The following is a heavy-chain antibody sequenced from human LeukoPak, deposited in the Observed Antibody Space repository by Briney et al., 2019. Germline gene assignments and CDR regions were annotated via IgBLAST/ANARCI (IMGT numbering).Heavy chain of an antibody. D-gene: IGHD5-18*01. Sequence: SETLSLTCTVSGGSISSYYWSWIRQPPGKGLEWIGFIYYSGSTYYNPSLKSRVTISVDTSKNQFSLRLSSVTAADTAVYYCARTRGYTYGWYYFGYWGQGTLVTVSS. J-gene: IGHJ4*02. CDR2: IYYSGST. V-gene: IGHV4-59*08. CDR3: ARTRGYTYGWYYFGY. CDR1: GGSISSYY.